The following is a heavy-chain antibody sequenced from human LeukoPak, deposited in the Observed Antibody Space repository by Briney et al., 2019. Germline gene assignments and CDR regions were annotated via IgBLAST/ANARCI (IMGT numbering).Heavy chain of an antibody. Sequence: GGSLRLSCAASGFTVSSNYMSWVRQAPGKGLEWVXXXXXGGSTYYADSVKGRFTISRDNSKNTLYLQMNSLRAEDTAVYYCAGTDYGDYSTGYYGMDVWGQGTTVTVSS. CDR1: GFTVSSNY. V-gene: IGHV3-66*01. CDR2: XXXGGST. J-gene: IGHJ6*02. CDR3: AGTDYGDYSTGYYGMDV. D-gene: IGHD4-17*01.